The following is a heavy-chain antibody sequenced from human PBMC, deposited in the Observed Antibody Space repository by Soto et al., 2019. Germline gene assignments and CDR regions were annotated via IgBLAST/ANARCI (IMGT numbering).Heavy chain of an antibody. Sequence: ASVKVSCKASGYTFTSYYMHWVRQAPGQGLEWMGIINPSGGGTSYAQKFQGRVTMTRDTSTSTVYMELSSLRSEDTAVYYCARDRYDFWSGYYPEHGMDFWGQGTTVTVSS. CDR1: GYTFTSYY. D-gene: IGHD3-3*01. J-gene: IGHJ6*02. V-gene: IGHV1-46*01. CDR3: ARDRYDFWSGYYPEHGMDF. CDR2: INPSGGGT.